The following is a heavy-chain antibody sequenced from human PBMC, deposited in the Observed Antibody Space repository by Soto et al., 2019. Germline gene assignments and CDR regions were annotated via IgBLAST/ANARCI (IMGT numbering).Heavy chain of an antibody. CDR1: GGSISSGGYY. J-gene: IGHJ4*02. CDR3: ARGPYGGPPGY. Sequence: SETLSLTCAVSGGSISSGGYYWSWIRQPPGKGLEWIGEINHSGSTNYNPSLKSRVTISVDTSKNQFSLKLSSVTAADTAVYYCARGPYGGPPGYWGQGTLVTVSS. D-gene: IGHD4-17*01. V-gene: IGHV4-34*01. CDR2: INHSGST.